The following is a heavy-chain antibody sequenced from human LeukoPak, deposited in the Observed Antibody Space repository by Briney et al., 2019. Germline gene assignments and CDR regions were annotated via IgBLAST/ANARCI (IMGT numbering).Heavy chain of an antibody. J-gene: IGHJ6*03. CDR3: AKDLGLPGYMDV. D-gene: IGHD3-10*01. Sequence: GGSLRLSCAASGFTFSSYAMNWVRQAPGKGLEWVSGISGSGDNTYYADSVKGRFTISRENAKNSLYLQMNSLRAGDTAVYYCAKDLGLPGYMDVWGKGTTVTISS. V-gene: IGHV3-23*01. CDR1: GFTFSSYA. CDR2: ISGSGDNT.